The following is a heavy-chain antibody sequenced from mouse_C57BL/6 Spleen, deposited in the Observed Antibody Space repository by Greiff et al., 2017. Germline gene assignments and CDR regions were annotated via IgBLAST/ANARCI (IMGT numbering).Heavy chain of an antibody. CDR3: ASETTMVTTAFAY. J-gene: IGHJ3*01. Sequence: VQLQQSGAELVKPGASVKLSCTASGFNIKDYYMHWVKQRTEQGLEWIGRIDPEDGETKYAPKFQGKATITAGTASNNAYLQLSSLTAEDTAVYYCASETTMVTTAFAYWGQGTLVTVSA. V-gene: IGHV14-2*01. CDR2: IDPEDGET. D-gene: IGHD2-2*01. CDR1: GFNIKDYY.